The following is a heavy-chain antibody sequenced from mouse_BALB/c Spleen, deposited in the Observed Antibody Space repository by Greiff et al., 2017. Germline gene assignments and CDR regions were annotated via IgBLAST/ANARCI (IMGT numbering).Heavy chain of an antibody. D-gene: IGHD2-14*01. J-gene: IGHJ4*01. Sequence: QVQLQQSGAELARPGASVKMSCKASGYTFTSYTMHWVKQRPGQGLEWIGYINPSSGYTNYNQKFKDKATLTADKSSSTAYMQLSSLTSEDSAVYYCARRGDYRYDGSAMDYWGQGTSVTVSS. CDR2: INPSSGYT. CDR3: ARRGDYRYDGSAMDY. CDR1: GYTFTSYT. V-gene: IGHV1-4*01.